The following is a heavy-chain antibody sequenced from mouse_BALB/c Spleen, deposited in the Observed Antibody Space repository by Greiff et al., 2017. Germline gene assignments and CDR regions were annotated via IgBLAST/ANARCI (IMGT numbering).Heavy chain of an antibody. CDR3: ARRLPYYAMDY. V-gene: IGHV1-55*01. Sequence: QVQLQQPGAELVKPGTSVKLSCKASGYNFTSYWINWVKLRPGQGLEWIGDIYPGSGSTNYNEKFKSKATLTVDTSSSTAYMQLSSLASEDSALYYCARRLPYYAMDYWGQGTSVTVSS. CDR2: IYPGSGST. CDR1: GYNFTSYW. J-gene: IGHJ4*01.